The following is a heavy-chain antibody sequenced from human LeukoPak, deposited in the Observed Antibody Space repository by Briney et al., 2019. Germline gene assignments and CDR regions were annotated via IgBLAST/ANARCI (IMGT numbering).Heavy chain of an antibody. CDR2: INSDGSSI. D-gene: IGHD6-13*01. Sequence: GGSLRLSCVASGFTFRSYEMNWVRQAPGRGLVWVSRINSDGSSISYADSVKGRFTISRDNAKDTLYLQMNSLRAEDTAVYYCTRDREQQPTYDYWGQGTLVTVSS. V-gene: IGHV3-74*01. J-gene: IGHJ4*02. CDR1: GFTFRSYE. CDR3: TRDREQQPTYDY.